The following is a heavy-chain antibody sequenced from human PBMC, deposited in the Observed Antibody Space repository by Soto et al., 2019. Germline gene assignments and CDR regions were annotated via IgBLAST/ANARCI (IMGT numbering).Heavy chain of an antibody. Sequence: EVQLVQSGGGLVQPGGSLRLSCVGSGFTFTDFYMNWVRQAPGKGLEWVANIRPDGTETNYVESVRGRFTTSRDNAKNSLFLQMNSLSADDTALYYCAGWGGQDYNYWGQGILVTVSS. D-gene: IGHD4-4*01. CDR2: IRPDGTET. J-gene: IGHJ4*02. CDR1: GFTFTDFY. CDR3: AGWGGQDYNY. V-gene: IGHV3-7*03.